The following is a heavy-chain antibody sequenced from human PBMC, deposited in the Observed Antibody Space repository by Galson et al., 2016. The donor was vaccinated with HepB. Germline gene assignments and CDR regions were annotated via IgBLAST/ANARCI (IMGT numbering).Heavy chain of an antibody. V-gene: IGHV3-74*01. Sequence: SLRLSCAASGFTFTDYCMHWVRQAPGKGLMWVSRICNGGSPTIYADSVNGRFTISSDNAKNMVYLQMNNLIAEDTALYYCTRLNELGDSWGQGTLVTVSS. J-gene: IGHJ4*02. D-gene: IGHD7-27*01. CDR1: GFTFTDYC. CDR2: ICNGGSPT. CDR3: TRLNELGDS.